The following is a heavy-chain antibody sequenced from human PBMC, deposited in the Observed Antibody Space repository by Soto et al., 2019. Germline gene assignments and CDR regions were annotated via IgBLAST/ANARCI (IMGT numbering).Heavy chain of an antibody. CDR1: GYIFTGYY. D-gene: IGHD1-26*01. CDR3: ARDWELGY. J-gene: IGHJ1*01. CDR2: ITPTGITS. V-gene: IGHV1-46*01. Sequence: XSVKVSCKASGYIFTGYYMHWVRQAPGQGLEWMGVITPTGITSGYAQKFQGRVTMTRDTSTSTVYMELSSLRSEYTAVYYCARDWELGYWGQGTLVTVSS.